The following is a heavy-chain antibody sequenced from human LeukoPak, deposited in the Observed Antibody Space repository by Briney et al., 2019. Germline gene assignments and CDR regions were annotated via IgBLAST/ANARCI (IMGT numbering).Heavy chain of an antibody. Sequence: GGSLRLSCATSGFTFSSNWMSWVRQSPGKGLDWVANIKPDGSGKYYADSVKGRFTISRDNAKNSLYLQMDSLRVEDTAFYYCAKDNRRHYTSGPNPDSLHWGQGALVTVSS. J-gene: IGHJ4*02. D-gene: IGHD6-19*01. CDR3: AKDNRRHYTSGPNPDSLH. V-gene: IGHV3-7*03. CDR1: GFTFSSNW. CDR2: IKPDGSGK.